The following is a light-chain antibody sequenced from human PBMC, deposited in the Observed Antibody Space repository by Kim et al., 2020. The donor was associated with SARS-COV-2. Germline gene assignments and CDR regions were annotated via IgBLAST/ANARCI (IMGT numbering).Light chain of an antibody. CDR1: QSVLYSSNNKNY. CDR2: WAS. J-gene: IGKJ3*01. Sequence: DIVMTQSPDSLAVSLGERATINCKSSQSVLYSSNNKNYLAWYQHKPGQSPKLLVYWASTRESGVPDRFSGSGSGTDFTLTISSLQAEDVAVYYCQQYYSIPFTFGPGTKVDIK. V-gene: IGKV4-1*01. CDR3: QQYYSIPFT.